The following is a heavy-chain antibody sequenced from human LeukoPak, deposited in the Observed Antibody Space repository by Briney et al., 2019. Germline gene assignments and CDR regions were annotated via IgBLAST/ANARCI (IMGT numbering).Heavy chain of an antibody. Sequence: GESLKISCKGSGYSFTDYWIGWVRQMPGKGLEWTGIVYPGDSDTRYSPSFQGQVTISADKSIRTAYLQWSSLKASDTAVYYCASHTETAVAGRAYSYYMDVWGKGTTVTVSS. CDR1: GYSFTDYW. CDR2: VYPGDSDT. J-gene: IGHJ6*03. V-gene: IGHV5-51*01. D-gene: IGHD6-19*01. CDR3: ASHTETAVAGRAYSYYMDV.